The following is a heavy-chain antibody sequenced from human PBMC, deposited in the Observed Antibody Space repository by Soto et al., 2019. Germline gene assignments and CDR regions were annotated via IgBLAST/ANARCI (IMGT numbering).Heavy chain of an antibody. CDR3: ARAPGWFDP. J-gene: IGHJ5*02. V-gene: IGHV4-59*01. Sequence: QVQLQESGPGLVKPSETLSLTCTVSGGSISSYYWSWIRQPPGKGLEWIGYIYYSGSTNYNPSLKSRVTISVDTSKNQFSLKLSSVTAADTAVYYCARAPGWFDPWGQGTLVTVSS. CDR1: GGSISSYY. CDR2: IYYSGST.